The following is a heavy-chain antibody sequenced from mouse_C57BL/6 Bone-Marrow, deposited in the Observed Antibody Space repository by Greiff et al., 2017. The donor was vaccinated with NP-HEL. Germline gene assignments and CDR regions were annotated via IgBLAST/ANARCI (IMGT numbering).Heavy chain of an antibody. V-gene: IGHV1-58*01. CDR3: ATSNWDVQVYD. D-gene: IGHD4-1*01. J-gene: IGHJ2*01. CDR2: IYIGSGYT. Sequence: VQLQQSGAELVRPGSSVKMSCKTSGYTFTSYGINWVKQRPGQGLEWIGYIYIGSGYTKYNEKFKGKATLTSDTSSSTAYMQLSTLTSEYSAIYFCATSNWDVQVYDWGHGTTLSAAS. CDR1: GYTFTSYG.